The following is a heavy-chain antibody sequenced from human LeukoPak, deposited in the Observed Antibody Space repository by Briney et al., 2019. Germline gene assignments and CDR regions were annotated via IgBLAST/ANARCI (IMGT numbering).Heavy chain of an antibody. Sequence: GGSLRLSCAASGFTVSSNYMSWVRQAPGKGLEWLSVIYVGGSTFYADSVKGRFTISRDNSKNTLYLQMSSLRADDTAVYYCARDHRNAGVFDYWGQGTLVTVSS. J-gene: IGHJ4*02. CDR1: GFTVSSNY. CDR2: IYVGGST. D-gene: IGHD2-2*01. CDR3: ARDHRNAGVFDY. V-gene: IGHV3-53*01.